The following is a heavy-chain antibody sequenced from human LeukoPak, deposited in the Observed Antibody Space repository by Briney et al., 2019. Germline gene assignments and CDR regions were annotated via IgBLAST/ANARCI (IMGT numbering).Heavy chain of an antibody. CDR1: GFTFSSYS. CDR3: ARDLENYYDSSGYYSPALGY. Sequence: GGSLRLSCAASGFTFSSYSMNWVRQAPGKGLEWVSSISSSSSYIYYADSVKGRFTISRDNAKNSLYLQMNSLRAEDTAVYYCARDLENYYDSSGYYSPALGYWGQGTLVIVSS. J-gene: IGHJ4*02. V-gene: IGHV3-21*01. CDR2: ISSSSSYI. D-gene: IGHD3-22*01.